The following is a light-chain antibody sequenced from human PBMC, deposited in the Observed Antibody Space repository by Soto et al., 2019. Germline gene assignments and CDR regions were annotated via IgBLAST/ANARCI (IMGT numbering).Light chain of an antibody. CDR1: SSDVGDYNY. V-gene: IGLV2-14*01. CDR3: SSYTSNSTWV. Sequence: QSALTQPASVSGSPGQSITVSCIGTSSDVGDYNYVSWYQHQPAKAPKLLIYEVSSRPSGIPNRFSGSKSGNTASLTISGLQAEDEADYFCSSYTSNSTWVFGGGTKLTVL. J-gene: IGLJ3*02. CDR2: EVS.